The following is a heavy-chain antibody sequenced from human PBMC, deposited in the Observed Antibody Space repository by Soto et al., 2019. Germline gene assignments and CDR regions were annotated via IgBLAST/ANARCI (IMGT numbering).Heavy chain of an antibody. CDR3: AKRPIFGVVIITIYNGMDV. D-gene: IGHD3-3*01. Sequence: EVQLLESGGGLVQPGGSLRLSCVASGFTFSSYAMNWVRQAPGKGLEWVSAISTSGGNTYYADSVKGRFTISRDNSKNTLYLQMNSLRAEDTALYYCAKRPIFGVVIITIYNGMDVWGQGTTVTVSS. V-gene: IGHV3-23*01. CDR1: GFTFSSYA. J-gene: IGHJ6*02. CDR2: ISTSGGNT.